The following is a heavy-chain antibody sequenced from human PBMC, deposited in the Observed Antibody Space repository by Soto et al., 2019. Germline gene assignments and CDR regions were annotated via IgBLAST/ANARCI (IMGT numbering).Heavy chain of an antibody. CDR3: ARGEPTSAYSYYFYVMDV. CDR2: IYYSGST. CDR1: GGSVSSGSDY. J-gene: IGHJ6*02. V-gene: IGHV4-61*01. Sequence: PSETLSLTGTVSGGSVSSGSDYWGLIRQPPGKGLEWIGYIYYSGSTNYNPSLKSRVTISLDTSKPQFSLELSSVTAAATAVYYCARGEPTSAYSYYFYVMDVWGQGTTVTVSS.